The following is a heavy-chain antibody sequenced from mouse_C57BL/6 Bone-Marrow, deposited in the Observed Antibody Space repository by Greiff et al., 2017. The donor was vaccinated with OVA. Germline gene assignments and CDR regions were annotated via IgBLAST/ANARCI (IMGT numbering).Heavy chain of an antibody. J-gene: IGHJ1*03. Sequence: QVQLQQSGAELVKPGASVKISCKASCYAFSSYWMNWLKQRPGKGLEWIGQIYPGDGDTNYNGKFKGKATLTADKSSSTAYMQLSSLTSEDSAVYFCARRNYYGSSYGYFDVWGTGTTVTVSS. D-gene: IGHD1-1*01. CDR2: IYPGDGDT. CDR3: ARRNYYGSSYGYFDV. V-gene: IGHV1-80*01. CDR1: CYAFSSYW.